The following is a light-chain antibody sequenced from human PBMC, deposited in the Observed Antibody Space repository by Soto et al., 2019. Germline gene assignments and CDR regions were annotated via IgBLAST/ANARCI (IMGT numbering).Light chain of an antibody. CDR3: QQYYSSPLT. Sequence: DIVMTQSPDSLAVSLGERATINCKSSQSVLYSSNKKNYFAWYQQKPGQPPKLLIYWASTREAGVPARFSGSGCGTDFTLTISTLQAEDVAVYYCQQYYSSPLTFGGGTKVEIK. V-gene: IGKV4-1*01. CDR1: QSVLYSSNKKNY. CDR2: WAS. J-gene: IGKJ4*01.